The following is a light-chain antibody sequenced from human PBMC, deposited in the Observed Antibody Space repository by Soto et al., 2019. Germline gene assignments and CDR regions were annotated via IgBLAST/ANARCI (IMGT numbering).Light chain of an antibody. CDR2: GAS. Sequence: EIVMTQSPATLSLSPWETATLSCGASQRVSSNLAWYQQKPGQTARLLILGASTRATGIPARFSGSGSGTEFTLTISSLQSEDFAVYYCQQYSNWPPVTFGPGTKVDIK. CDR3: QQYSNWPPVT. J-gene: IGKJ3*01. CDR1: QRVSSN. V-gene: IGKV3-15*01.